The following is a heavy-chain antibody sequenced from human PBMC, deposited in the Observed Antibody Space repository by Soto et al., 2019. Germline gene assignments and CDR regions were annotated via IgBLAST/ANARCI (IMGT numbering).Heavy chain of an antibody. CDR2: INPSGGST. CDR1: GYTFTSYY. J-gene: IGHJ4*02. D-gene: IGHD3-10*01. CDR3: ARGTTMVRGAPFYYFDY. Sequence: ASVKVSCKASGYTFTSYYMHWVRQAPGQGLEWMGIINPSGGSTSYAQKFQGRVTMTRDTSTSTVYMELSSLRSEDTAVYYCARGTTMVRGAPFYYFDYWGQGTLVTVSS. V-gene: IGHV1-46*03.